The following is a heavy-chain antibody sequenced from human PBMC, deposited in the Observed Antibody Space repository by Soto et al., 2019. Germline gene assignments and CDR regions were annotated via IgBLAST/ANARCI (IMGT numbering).Heavy chain of an antibody. D-gene: IGHD3-16*01. CDR2: ISCSSSYI. CDR1: GFTFSSYS. CDR3: ARDLPHIMRGFYYYYGMDV. V-gene: IGHV3-21*01. J-gene: IGHJ6*02. Sequence: LRLSCAASGFTFSSYSMNWVRQAPGKGLEWVSSISCSSSYIYYADSVKGRFTISRDNAKNSLYLQMNSLRAEDTAVYYCARDLPHIMRGFYYYYGMDVWGQGTTVTVSS.